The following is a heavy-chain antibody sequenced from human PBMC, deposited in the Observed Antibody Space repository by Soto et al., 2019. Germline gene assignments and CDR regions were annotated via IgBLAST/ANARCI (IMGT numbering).Heavy chain of an antibody. V-gene: IGHV1-69*01. CDR2: IIPIFGTA. J-gene: IGHJ1*01. Sequence: QVQLVQSGAEVKKPGSSVKVSCKASGGTFSSYAISWVRQAPGQGLEWMGGIIPIFGTANYAQKFQGRVTLSADESTSTAYMELSSLRSEDTAVYYCARDRSPSFCGGDCYKYFQHWGQGTLVTVSS. CDR3: ARDRSPSFCGGDCYKYFQH. D-gene: IGHD2-21*02. CDR1: GGTFSSYA.